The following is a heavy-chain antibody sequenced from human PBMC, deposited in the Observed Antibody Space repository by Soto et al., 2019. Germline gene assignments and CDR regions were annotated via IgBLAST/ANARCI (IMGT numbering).Heavy chain of an antibody. D-gene: IGHD2-15*01. CDR3: ARVGDTFDI. CDR1: GFTFSSDV. CDR2: ISGSSSTI. J-gene: IGHJ3*02. Sequence: EVQLLESGGGLMQSGGSLRLSCEASGFTFSSDVMSWVRQAPGKGLEWVSAISGSSSTIYYADSVKGRFTISRDNSRSTVFLQMNSLRVEDTAVYFCARVGDTFDIWGQGTMVTVSS. V-gene: IGHV3-23*01.